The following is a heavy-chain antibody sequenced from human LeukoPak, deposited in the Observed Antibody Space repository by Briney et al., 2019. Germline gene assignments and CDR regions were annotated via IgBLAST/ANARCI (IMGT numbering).Heavy chain of an antibody. J-gene: IGHJ6*03. CDR2: MNPNSGNK. Sequence: GASVKVSCKASGYSFTNFDINWVGQATGQGLAWMGWMNPNSGNKGYAQKFQGRVNMTMNTAITTAYMELRSLRSEDTAVYYCARGPQWRGDYYYMDVWGRGTTVTVSS. CDR1: GYSFTNFD. D-gene: IGHD6-19*01. CDR3: ARGPQWRGDYYYMDV. V-gene: IGHV1-8*01.